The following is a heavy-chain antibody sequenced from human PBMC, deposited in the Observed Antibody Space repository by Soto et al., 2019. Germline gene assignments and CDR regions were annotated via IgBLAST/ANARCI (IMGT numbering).Heavy chain of an antibody. V-gene: IGHV1-69*02. CDR2: VIPILGIT. D-gene: IGHD3-22*01. J-gene: IGHJ4*02. CDR1: GGTFSSYT. Sequence: QVQLVQSGAEVKRPGSSVKVSCKASGGTFSSYTFSWVRQAPGQGLEWMGRVIPILGITNYAQKFQGRVAITADKLTSTAYMELSSLRSEDTAMYYCARGTYYYDVSGNFDYWGQGPLVTVSS. CDR3: ARGTYYYDVSGNFDY.